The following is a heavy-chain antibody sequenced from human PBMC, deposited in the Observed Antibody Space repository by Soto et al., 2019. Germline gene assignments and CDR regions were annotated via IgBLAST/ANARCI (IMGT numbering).Heavy chain of an antibody. J-gene: IGHJ5*02. CDR1: GGSISSSSYY. V-gene: IGHV4-39*01. Sequence: SETLSLTCTVSGGSISSSSYYWGWIRQPPGRGLEWIGSIYYSGSTYYNPSLKSRVTISVDTSKNQFSLKLSSVTAADTALYYCARLSVGVAATPFGFDPWGQGTLVTVSS. CDR3: ARLSVGVAATPFGFDP. D-gene: IGHD2-15*01. CDR2: IYYSGST.